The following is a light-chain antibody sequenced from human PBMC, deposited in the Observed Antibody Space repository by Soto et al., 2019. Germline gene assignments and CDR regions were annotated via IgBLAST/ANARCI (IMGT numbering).Light chain of an antibody. V-gene: IGKV3-15*01. CDR1: QSVSSN. CDR3: PQYNNWPPST. CDR2: GAS. J-gene: IGKJ1*01. Sequence: EIVMTQSPATLSVSPGERATLSCRASQSVSSNLAWYQQKPGQAPRLLIYGASTRATGIPARFSGSGSGTEFTLTISSLQSEDFAVYYCPQYNNWPPSTFGQGTKV.